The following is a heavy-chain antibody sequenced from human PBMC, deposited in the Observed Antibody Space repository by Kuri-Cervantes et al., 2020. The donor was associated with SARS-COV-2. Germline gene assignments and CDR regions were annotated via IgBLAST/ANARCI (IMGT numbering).Heavy chain of an antibody. V-gene: IGHV1-69*13. D-gene: IGHD6-19*01. CDR2: IIPIFGTA. Sequence: SVKVSCKASGCTFSSYAIRWVRQAPGQGLEWMGGIIPIFGTANYAQKFQGRVTITADESTSTAYMELSSLRSEDTAVYYCARAGVAGYSSGWNPYYYYGMDVWGQGTTVTVSS. CDR1: GCTFSSYA. J-gene: IGHJ6*02. CDR3: ARAGVAGYSSGWNPYYYYGMDV.